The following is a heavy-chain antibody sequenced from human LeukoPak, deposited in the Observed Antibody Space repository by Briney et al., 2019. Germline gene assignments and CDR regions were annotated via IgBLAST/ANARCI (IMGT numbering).Heavy chain of an antibody. J-gene: IGHJ4*02. CDR1: GFTFSSSA. V-gene: IGHV3-7*01. Sequence: GGSLRLSCAASGFTFSSSAMSWVRQAPGKGLEWVANIKQDGSEKYYVDSVKGRFTISRDNAKNSLYLQMNSLRAEDTAVYYCVRCMLLGGFDYWGQGTLVTVSS. CDR3: VRCMLLGGFDY. CDR2: IKQDGSEK. D-gene: IGHD2-8*01.